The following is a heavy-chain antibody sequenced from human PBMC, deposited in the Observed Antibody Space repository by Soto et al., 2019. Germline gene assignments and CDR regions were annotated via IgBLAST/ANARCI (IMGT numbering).Heavy chain of an antibody. V-gene: IGHV4-59*08. J-gene: IGHJ5*02. CDR3: ERGQHPYYNWFDP. Sequence: SLTLSHTCTVSGGSISSYYWRWIRKPPGKGLEWIGYIYYSGSTNYNPSLKSRVTISVDTSKNQFSLKLSSVTAADTAVYYCERGQHPYYNWFDPWGQGALVTVSS. CDR2: IYYSGST. CDR1: GGSISSYY. D-gene: IGHD6-13*01.